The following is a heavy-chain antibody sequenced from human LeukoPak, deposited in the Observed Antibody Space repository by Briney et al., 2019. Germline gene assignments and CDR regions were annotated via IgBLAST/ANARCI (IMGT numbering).Heavy chain of an antibody. V-gene: IGHV4-59*01. Sequence: SETLSLTCAVYGGSFSGYYWSWIRQPPGKGLEWIGYIYYSGSTNYNPSLKSRVTISVDTSKNQFSLKLSSVTAADTAVYYCARVGYSGSYYDEYYFDYWGQGTLVTVSS. CDR1: GGSFSGYY. CDR2: IYYSGST. J-gene: IGHJ4*02. CDR3: ARVGYSGSYYDEYYFDY. D-gene: IGHD1-26*01.